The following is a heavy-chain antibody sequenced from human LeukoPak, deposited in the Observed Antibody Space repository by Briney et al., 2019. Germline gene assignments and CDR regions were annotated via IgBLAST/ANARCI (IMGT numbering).Heavy chain of an antibody. Sequence: VKVSCKASGGPFRIYTISWVRQAPGQGLEWMGRIIPILGIANYAQKFQGRVTITADKSTSTAYMELSSLRSEDTAVYYCWTYYYDSSGYYSDYWGQGTLVTVSS. CDR2: IIPILGIA. J-gene: IGHJ4*02. D-gene: IGHD3-22*01. CDR3: WTYYYDSSGYYSDY. V-gene: IGHV1-69*02. CDR1: GGPFRIYT.